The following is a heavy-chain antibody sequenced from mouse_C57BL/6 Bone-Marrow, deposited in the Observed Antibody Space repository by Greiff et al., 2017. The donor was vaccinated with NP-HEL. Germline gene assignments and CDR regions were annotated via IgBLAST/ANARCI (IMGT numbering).Heavy chain of an antibody. V-gene: IGHV1-26*01. Sequence: EVQLQQSGPELVKPGASVKISCKASGYTFTDYYMNWVKQSHGKSLEWIGDINPNNGGTSYNQKFKGKATLTVDKSSSTAYMELRSLTSEDSAVYYCARWYYGSGDFDVWGTGTTVTVSS. CDR3: ARWYYGSGDFDV. CDR2: INPNNGGT. D-gene: IGHD1-1*01. CDR1: GYTFTDYY. J-gene: IGHJ1*03.